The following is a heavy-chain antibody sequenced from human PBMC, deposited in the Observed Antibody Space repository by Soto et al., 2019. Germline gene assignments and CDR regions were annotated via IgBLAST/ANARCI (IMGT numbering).Heavy chain of an antibody. Sequence: LKICCKGSGYSFTSYWIGWVRQMPGKGLEWMGIIYPGDSDTRYSPSFQGQVTISADKSISTAYLQWSSLKASDTAMYYCAREDRAPDWRYFQHWGQGTLVTVLL. D-gene: IGHD3-9*01. CDR1: GYSFTSYW. J-gene: IGHJ1*01. CDR2: IYPGDSDT. V-gene: IGHV5-51*01. CDR3: AREDRAPDWRYFQH.